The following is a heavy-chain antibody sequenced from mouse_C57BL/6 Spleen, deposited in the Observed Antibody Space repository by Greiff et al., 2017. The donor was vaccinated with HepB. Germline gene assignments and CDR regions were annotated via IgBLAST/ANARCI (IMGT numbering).Heavy chain of an antibody. CDR1: GFTFSSYA. CDR3: ARRAMDY. Sequence: EVKLMESGGGLVKPGGSLKLSCAASGFTFSSYAMSWVRQTPEKRLEWVATISDGGSYTYYPDNVKGRFTISRDNATNNLYLQMSHLKSEDTAMYYCARRAMDYWGQGTSVTVSS. V-gene: IGHV5-4*03. J-gene: IGHJ4*01. CDR2: ISDGGSYT.